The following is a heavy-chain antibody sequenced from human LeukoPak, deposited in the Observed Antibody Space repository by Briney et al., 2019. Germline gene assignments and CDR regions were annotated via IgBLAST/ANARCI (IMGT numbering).Heavy chain of an antibody. CDR1: GFTFSSYW. CDR3: ARVVRGVILPPDV. Sequence: GGSLRLSCAASGFTFSSYWMHWVRQAPGKGLVWVSRINSDGSSTSYADSVKGRFTISRDNAKNTLYLQMNSLRAEDTAVYYRARVVRGVILPPDVWGKGTTVTISS. D-gene: IGHD3-10*01. CDR2: INSDGSST. V-gene: IGHV3-74*01. J-gene: IGHJ6*04.